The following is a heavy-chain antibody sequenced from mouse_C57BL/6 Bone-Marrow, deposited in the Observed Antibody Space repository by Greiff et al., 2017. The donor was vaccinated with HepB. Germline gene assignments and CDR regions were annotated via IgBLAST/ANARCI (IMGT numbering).Heavy chain of an antibody. Sequence: EVHLVESGPVLVKPGASVKMSCKASGYTFTDYYMNWVKQSHGKSLEWIGVINPYNGGTSYNQKFKGKATLTVDKSSSTAYMELNSLKSEDSAVYYCARGRDSNYVYWGQGTSVTVSS. CDR3: ARGRDSNYVY. J-gene: IGHJ4*01. V-gene: IGHV1-19*01. CDR1: GYTFTDYY. D-gene: IGHD2-5*01. CDR2: INPYNGGT.